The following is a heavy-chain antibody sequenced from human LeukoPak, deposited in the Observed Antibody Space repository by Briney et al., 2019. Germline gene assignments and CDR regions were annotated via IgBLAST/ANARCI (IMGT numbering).Heavy chain of an antibody. CDR2: ISAYNGNT. CDR1: GYTFTSYG. D-gene: IGHD3-22*01. Sequence: ASVKVSCKASGYTFTSYGITWVRQAPGQGLEWMGWISAYNGNTNYAQKFQGRVTMTTDTSTSTAYMELSSLRSEDTAVYYCARDQDSAYDSSGYYFFDYWGQGTLVTVSS. V-gene: IGHV1-18*01. CDR3: ARDQDSAYDSSGYYFFDY. J-gene: IGHJ4*02.